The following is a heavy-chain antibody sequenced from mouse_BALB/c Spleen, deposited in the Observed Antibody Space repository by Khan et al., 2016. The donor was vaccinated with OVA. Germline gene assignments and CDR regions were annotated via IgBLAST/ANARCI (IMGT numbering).Heavy chain of an antibody. CDR1: GFNIKDYY. V-gene: IGHV14-1*02. CDR3: PSAILRYFDY. CDR2: IDPENGKT. J-gene: IGHJ2*01. Sequence: VQLKESGPELVRPGTLVRLSCTASGFNIKDYYIHWVKQRPDKGLEWIGWIDPENGKTIYDPKFQGKASITADTSSNTAYLQLSIMTSDDTAVYYCPSAILRYFDYWGQGTTLTVSS.